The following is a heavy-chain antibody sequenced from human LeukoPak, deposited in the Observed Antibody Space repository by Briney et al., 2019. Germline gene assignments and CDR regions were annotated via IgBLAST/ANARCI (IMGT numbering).Heavy chain of an antibody. CDR3: ARDYYYDSSRILDY. CDR2: ISSSSSTI. D-gene: IGHD3-22*01. J-gene: IGHJ4*02. CDR1: GFTFADYA. Sequence: PGGSLRLSCAASGFTFADYAMHWVRQAPGKGLEWVSYISSSSSTIYYADSVKGRFTISRDNAKNSLYLQMNSLRAEDMAVYYCARDYYYDSSRILDYWGQGTLVTVSS. V-gene: IGHV3-48*04.